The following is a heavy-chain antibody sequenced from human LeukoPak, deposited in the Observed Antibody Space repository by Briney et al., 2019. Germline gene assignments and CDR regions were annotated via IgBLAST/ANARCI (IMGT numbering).Heavy chain of an antibody. V-gene: IGHV1-2*02. Sequence: ASVKVSCKASGYTFTGYYMHWVRQAPGQGLEWMGWINPNSGGTNYAQKFQGRVTMTSDTSVSTAYMELSRLRSDDTAVYYCASGAVAVAGSAPDYWGQGTLVTVSS. CDR1: GYTFTGYY. J-gene: IGHJ4*02. CDR3: ASGAVAVAGSAPDY. CDR2: INPNSGGT. D-gene: IGHD6-19*01.